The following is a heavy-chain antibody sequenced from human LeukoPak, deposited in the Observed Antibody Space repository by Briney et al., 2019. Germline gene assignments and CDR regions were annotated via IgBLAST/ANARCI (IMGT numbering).Heavy chain of an antibody. CDR1: GFSFSSHW. CDR3: AKFGNYYDSSGYLY. Sequence: GGSLRLSCAASGFSFSSHWMQWVRQVPGKGLVWVSRLNSDGSIRSYADSVKGRFTISRDNAKNTLYLQVNSLRAEDTAVYYCAKFGNYYDSSGYLYWGQGTLVTVSS. D-gene: IGHD3-22*01. CDR2: LNSDGSIR. J-gene: IGHJ4*02. V-gene: IGHV3-74*01.